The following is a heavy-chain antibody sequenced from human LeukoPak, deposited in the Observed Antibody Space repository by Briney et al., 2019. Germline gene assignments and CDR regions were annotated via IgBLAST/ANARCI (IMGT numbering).Heavy chain of an antibody. V-gene: IGHV1-8*01. D-gene: IGHD3-16*01. J-gene: IGHJ5*02. CDR3: ARNNKGDRWFDP. CDR2: MNPNSGNT. Sequence: ASVKVSCKASGYTFTSYDINWVRQAIGQGLEWMGWMNPNSGNTGYAQKFQGRVTMTRNTAISTAYMELSSLRSEDTAVYYCARNNKGDRWFDPWGQGTLVTVSS. CDR1: GYTFTSYD.